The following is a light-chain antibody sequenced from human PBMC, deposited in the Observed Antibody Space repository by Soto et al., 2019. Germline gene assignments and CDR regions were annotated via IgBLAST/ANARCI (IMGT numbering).Light chain of an antibody. CDR1: QSINSSF. CDR2: GAS. Sequence: EIVLTQSPGILSLSPRERASLSCVVSQSINSSFLAWYQQKPGQAPRLLIYGASSRDTGIPDRFSGTGSETDFTLTISRLEAEDFAVYYCQQYDNSPITFGQGTRLEIK. V-gene: IGKV3-20*01. CDR3: QQYDNSPIT. J-gene: IGKJ5*01.